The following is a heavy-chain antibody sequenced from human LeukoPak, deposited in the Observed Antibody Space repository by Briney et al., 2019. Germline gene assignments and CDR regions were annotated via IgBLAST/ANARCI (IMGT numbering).Heavy chain of an antibody. CDR3: AKDDNYIRFLS. Sequence: GGSLRLSCAASGFTFSSYGMSWVRQAPGKGLEWVSAITGSAGRIYYADSVKGRFIISRDNSKNTLYLQMNSLRAEDTAVYYCAKDDNYIRFLSWGQGTLVTVSS. J-gene: IGHJ5*02. CDR2: ITGSAGRI. V-gene: IGHV3-23*01. D-gene: IGHD3-16*01. CDR1: GFTFSSYG.